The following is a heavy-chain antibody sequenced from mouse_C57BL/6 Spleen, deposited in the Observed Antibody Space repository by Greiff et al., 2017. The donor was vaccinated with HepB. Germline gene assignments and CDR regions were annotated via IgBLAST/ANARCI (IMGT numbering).Heavy chain of an antibody. CDR2: ISSGSSTI. CDR3: ARTTTVVATRYFDV. D-gene: IGHD1-1*01. Sequence: EVQWVESGGGLVKPGGSLKLSCAASGFTFSDYGMHWVRQAPEKGLEWVAYISSGSSTIYYADTVKGRFTISRDNAKNTLFLQMTSLRSEDTAMYYCARTTTVVATRYFDVWGTGTTVTVSS. J-gene: IGHJ1*03. CDR1: GFTFSDYG. V-gene: IGHV5-17*01.